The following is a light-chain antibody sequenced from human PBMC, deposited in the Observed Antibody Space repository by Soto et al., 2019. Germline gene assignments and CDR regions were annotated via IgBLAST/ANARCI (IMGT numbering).Light chain of an antibody. J-gene: IGKJ1*01. Sequence: EIVLTQSPGTLSLSTGERATLSCRASQSVSSSYLAWYQQKPGQAPRLLIYGASTRATGIPARFSGRGSGTEFTLTISRLEPEDFAVYYCQHYGNSRWTFGQGTKVDIK. CDR1: QSVSSSY. V-gene: IGKV3-20*01. CDR2: GAS. CDR3: QHYGNSRWT.